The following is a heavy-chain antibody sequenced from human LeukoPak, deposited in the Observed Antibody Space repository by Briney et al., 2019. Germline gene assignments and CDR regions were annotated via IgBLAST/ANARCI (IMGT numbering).Heavy chain of an antibody. V-gene: IGHV4-39*07. D-gene: IGHD3-3*01. CDR3: ARDQRDTIFGVVIANRMFDY. CDR1: GDSISTSNSY. CDR2: IYYSGNT. Sequence: SETLSLTCTVSGDSISTSNSYWGWIRQPPGKGLEWIGSIYYSGNTYYNASLKSRVTISVDTSKNQFSLKLSSVTAADTAVYYCARDQRDTIFGVVIANRMFDYWGQGTLVTVSS. J-gene: IGHJ4*02.